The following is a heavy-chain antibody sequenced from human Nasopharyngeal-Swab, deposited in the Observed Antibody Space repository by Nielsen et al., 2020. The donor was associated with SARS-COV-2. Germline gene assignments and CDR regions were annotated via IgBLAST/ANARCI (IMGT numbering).Heavy chain of an antibody. CDR1: SGCFSDYK. D-gene: IGHD6-13*01. V-gene: IGHV4-34*01. Sequence: SGALSLPPAAFSGCFSDYKWKWIRQPPRKGAGWVGGIKHGGTTNYKPSPKSRVTVSVDRSKNQFSLRLTSVTAADTAVYYCARGLSGIVPSPVLGLGPWYSYYYMDVWDKGTTVTVSS. CDR3: ARGLSGIVPSPVLGLGPWYSYYYMDV. CDR2: IKHGGTT. J-gene: IGHJ6*03.